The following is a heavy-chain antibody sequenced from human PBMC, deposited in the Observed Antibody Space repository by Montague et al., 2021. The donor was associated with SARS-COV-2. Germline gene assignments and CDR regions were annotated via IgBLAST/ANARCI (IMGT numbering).Heavy chain of an antibody. Sequence: SKTLSLTCAVYGGSFSGYYWSWIRQPPGKGPEWIGEINDSGSTYYNPSLKSRVTISVDTSKNQFSLKLSSVTAADTAVYYCARGRRILLWFGELLSGGDYYGMDVWGQGTTVTVSS. CDR1: GGSFSGYY. CDR2: INDSGST. V-gene: IGHV4-34*01. J-gene: IGHJ6*02. D-gene: IGHD3-10*01. CDR3: ARGRRILLWFGELLSGGDYYGMDV.